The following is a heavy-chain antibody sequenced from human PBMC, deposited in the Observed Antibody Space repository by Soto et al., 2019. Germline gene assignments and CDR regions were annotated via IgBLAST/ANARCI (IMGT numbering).Heavy chain of an antibody. V-gene: IGHV3-9*01. D-gene: IGHD3-10*01. J-gene: IGHJ6*02. CDR2: ISWNSGSI. CDR3: AKDMTGSRGSSSDRSYYYYYGMDV. Sequence: VQLVESGGGLVQPGRSLRLSCAASGFTFDDYAMHWVRQAPGKGLEWVSGISWNSGSIGYADSVKGRFTISRDNAKNSLYLQMNSLRAEDTALYYCAKDMTGSRGSSSDRSYYYYYGMDVWGQGTTVTVSS. CDR1: GFTFDDYA.